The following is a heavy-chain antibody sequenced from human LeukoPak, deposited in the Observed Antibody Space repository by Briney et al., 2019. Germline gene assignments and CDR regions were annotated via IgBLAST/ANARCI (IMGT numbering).Heavy chain of an antibody. Sequence: GGSLRLSCAASGFTFSSYWMNWARQAPGKGLEWVASINHNGNVNYYADSVKGRFTISRDNAKNSLYLQMSNLRAGDTAVYFCARGGGLDVWGQGATVTVSS. V-gene: IGHV3-7*03. CDR1: GFTFSSYW. CDR2: INHNGNVN. D-gene: IGHD3-16*01. J-gene: IGHJ6*02. CDR3: ARGGGLDV.